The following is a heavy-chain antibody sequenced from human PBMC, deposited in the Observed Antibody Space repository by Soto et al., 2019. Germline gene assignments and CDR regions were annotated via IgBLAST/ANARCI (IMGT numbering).Heavy chain of an antibody. J-gene: IGHJ3*02. V-gene: IGHV4-59*13. D-gene: IGHD2-15*01. CDR3: ARLYCSGGTCDAFDI. CDR1: ADSISSYY. CDR2: IYYSGST. Sequence: PSETLSLTCSVSADSISSYYWSWIRQPPGKGLEWIGYIYYSGSTNYNPSLKSRVTISVDTSKNQFPLKLSSVTAADTAMYYCARLYCSGGTCDAFDIWGQGTMVTVSS.